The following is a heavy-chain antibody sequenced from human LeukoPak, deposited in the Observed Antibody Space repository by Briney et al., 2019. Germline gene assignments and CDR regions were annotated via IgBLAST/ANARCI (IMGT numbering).Heavy chain of an antibody. D-gene: IGHD3-22*01. CDR1: GYRFTIYW. CDR3: ARLYDSTGYYYTYAMDV. V-gene: IGHV5-51*01. CDR2: IYPGDSDT. J-gene: IGHJ6*02. Sequence: GESLKISCKGSGYRFTIYWIAWVRQMPGKGLEWMGIIYPGDSDTRYSPSFQGQVTISADKSITTAYLQWSSLKASDTAMYYCARLYDSTGYYYTYAMDVWGQGTTVTVSS.